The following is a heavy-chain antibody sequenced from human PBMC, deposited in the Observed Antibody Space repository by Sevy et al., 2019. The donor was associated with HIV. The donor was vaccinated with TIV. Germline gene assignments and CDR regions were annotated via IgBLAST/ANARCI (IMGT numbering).Heavy chain of an antibody. J-gene: IGHJ4*02. V-gene: IGHV3-30*18. CDR3: AKDILGDNSPWFFFDY. D-gene: IGHD3-9*01. Sequence: GGSLRLSCAGSGFTFRSYGIHWVRQSPGKGLEWVAFISFDGRNTYSADSVKGRFTVSRDNSNNAVYLQMNNQRTEDTAMYYCAKDILGDNSPWFFFDYWGQGTQVTVSS. CDR1: GFTFRSYG. CDR2: ISFDGRNT.